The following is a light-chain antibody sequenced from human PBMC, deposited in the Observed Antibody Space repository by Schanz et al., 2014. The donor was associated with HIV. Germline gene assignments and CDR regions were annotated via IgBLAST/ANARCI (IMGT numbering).Light chain of an antibody. CDR3: SSYTTSNTLV. CDR1: SSDVGYYDY. V-gene: IGLV2-14*03. Sequence: QSALTQPASVSGSLGQSITISCTGNSSDVGYYDYVSRYQQHPGKAPKFMIYDVSNRPSGVSHRFSGSKSGNTASLTISGLQAEDEADYHCSSYTTSNTLVFGTGTKLTVL. J-gene: IGLJ1*01. CDR2: DVS.